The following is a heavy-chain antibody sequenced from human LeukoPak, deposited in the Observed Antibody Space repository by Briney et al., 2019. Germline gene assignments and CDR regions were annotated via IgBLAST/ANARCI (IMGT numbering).Heavy chain of an antibody. D-gene: IGHD2-15*01. V-gene: IGHV1-46*01. CDR2: INPSGGST. Sequence: ASVKVSCKASGYTFTGYYMHWVRQAPGQGLEWMGIINPSGGSTSYAQKFQGRVTMTRDTSTSTVYMELSSLRSEDTAVYYCASPYCSGGSCYSHYYYGMDVWGQGTTVTVSS. CDR3: ASPYCSGGSCYSHYYYGMDV. J-gene: IGHJ6*02. CDR1: GYTFTGYY.